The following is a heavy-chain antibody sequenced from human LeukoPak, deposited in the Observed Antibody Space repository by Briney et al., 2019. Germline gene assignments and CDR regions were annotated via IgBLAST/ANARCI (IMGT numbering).Heavy chain of an antibody. V-gene: IGHV3-30*18. CDR2: ISYDGSNK. Sequence: GRSLRLSCAVSGFTFSSYGMHWVRQAPGKGLEWVAVISYDGSNKYYADSVKGRFTISRDNSKNTLYLQMNSLRAEDTAVYYCAKDEGYYYMDVWGKGTTVTVSS. CDR3: AKDEGYYYMDV. J-gene: IGHJ6*03. CDR1: GFTFSSYG.